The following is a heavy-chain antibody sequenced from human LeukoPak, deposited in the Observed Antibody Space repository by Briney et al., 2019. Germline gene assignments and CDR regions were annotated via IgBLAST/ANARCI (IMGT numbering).Heavy chain of an antibody. J-gene: IGHJ4*02. Sequence: GGSLRLSCAASGFTFSSYAMSWVRQAPGKGLEWVSIISGTGAVTFYADSLKGRFTISRDNSKNTLYLQMNSLRAEDTAVYYCAKGAVTVTRKFDYWGQGTLVTVSS. CDR1: GFTFSSYA. CDR3: AKGAVTVTRKFDY. CDR2: ISGTGAVT. D-gene: IGHD6-19*01. V-gene: IGHV3-23*01.